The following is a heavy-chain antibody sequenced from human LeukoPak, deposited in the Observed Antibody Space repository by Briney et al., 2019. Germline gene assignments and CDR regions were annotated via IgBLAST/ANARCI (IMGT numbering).Heavy chain of an antibody. CDR1: GGTFSSYA. J-gene: IGHJ4*02. V-gene: IGHV1-69*04. CDR3: ARDFMVRGFVTAGVDY. CDR2: IIPILGIA. D-gene: IGHD3-10*01. Sequence: SVKVSCKASGGTFSSYAISWVRQAPGQGLEWMGRIIPILGIANYAQKFQGRVTITADKSTRTAYMELSSLRSEDTAVYYCARDFMVRGFVTAGVDYWGQGTLVTVSS.